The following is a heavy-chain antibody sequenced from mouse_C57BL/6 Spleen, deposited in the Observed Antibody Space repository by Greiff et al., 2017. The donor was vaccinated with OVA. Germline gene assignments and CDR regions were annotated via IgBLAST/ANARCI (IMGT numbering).Heavy chain of an antibody. CDR1: GFSFNTYA. CDR3: LRDYYGSRYWYFDV. D-gene: IGHD1-1*01. V-gene: IGHV10-1*01. Sequence: EVQLVESGGGLVQPKGSLKLSCAASGFSFNTYAMNWVRQAPGKGLEWVARIRSKSNNYATYYADSVKDRFTISSDDSESMRYLQMNNLKTEDTAMYYFLRDYYGSRYWYFDVWGTGTTVTVSS. J-gene: IGHJ1*03. CDR2: IRSKSNNYAT.